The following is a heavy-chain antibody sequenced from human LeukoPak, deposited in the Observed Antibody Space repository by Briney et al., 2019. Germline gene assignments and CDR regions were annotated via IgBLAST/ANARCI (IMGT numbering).Heavy chain of an antibody. CDR3: ARDKWTSRVAAAGTAYDY. J-gene: IGHJ4*02. D-gene: IGHD6-13*01. V-gene: IGHV1-18*01. CDR1: GYTFTSYG. Sequence: ASVKVSCKASGYTFTSYGISWVRQAPGQGLEWMGWINAYNGNTNYAQKLQGRVTMTTDTSTSTAYMELRSLRSDDTAVYYCARDKWTSRVAAAGTAYDYWGQGTLVTVSS. CDR2: INAYNGNT.